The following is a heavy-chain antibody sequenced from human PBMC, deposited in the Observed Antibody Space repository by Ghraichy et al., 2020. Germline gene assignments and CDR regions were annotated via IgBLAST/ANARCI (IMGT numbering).Heavy chain of an antibody. CDR2: ISGSGGRT. V-gene: IGHV3-23*01. D-gene: IGHD5-24*01. J-gene: IGHJ6*03. Sequence: GGSLRLSCGASGFTFSSYAMTWVRQAPGKGLEWVSGISGSGGRTYYADSVKGRFTISRDNSENTLFLRMNSLRVEDTAVYYCAKNRWLQIDGDYHMDVWGKGTAVTVSS. CDR1: GFTFSSYA. CDR3: AKNRWLQIDGDYHMDV.